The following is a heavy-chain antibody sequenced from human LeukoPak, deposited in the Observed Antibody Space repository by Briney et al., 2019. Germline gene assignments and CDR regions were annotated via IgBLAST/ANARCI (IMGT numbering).Heavy chain of an antibody. CDR1: GGSFSDYS. Sequence: MPSETLSLTCAVYGGSFSDYSWSWIRQPPGRGLEWIGEINHSGSTNYSPSLKSRVTISVDASKNQFSLKLSSVTAADTAVYYCARGSSGWFNWFDPWGQGTLVTVSS. CDR2: INHSGST. CDR3: ARGSSGWFNWFDP. D-gene: IGHD6-19*01. V-gene: IGHV4-34*01. J-gene: IGHJ5*02.